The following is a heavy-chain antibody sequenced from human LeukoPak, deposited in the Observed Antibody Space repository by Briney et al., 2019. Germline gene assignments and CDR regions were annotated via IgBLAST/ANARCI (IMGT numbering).Heavy chain of an antibody. CDR1: GGTFSSYA. J-gene: IGHJ4*02. V-gene: IGHV1-69*04. CDR3: ARSPVVAATNFDY. D-gene: IGHD2-15*01. CDR2: IIPILGIA. Sequence: ASVKVSCKASGGTFSSYAISWVRQAPGQGLEWMGRIIPILGIANYAQKSQGRVTITADKSTSTAYMELSSLRSEDTAVYYCARSPVVAATNFDYWGQGTLVTVSS.